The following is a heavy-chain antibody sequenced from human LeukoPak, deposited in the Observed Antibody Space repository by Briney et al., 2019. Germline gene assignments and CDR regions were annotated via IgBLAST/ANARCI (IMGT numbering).Heavy chain of an antibody. J-gene: IGHJ4*02. V-gene: IGHV1-46*01. CDR1: GYTFTSYY. D-gene: IGHD5-24*01. CDR3: ARDRGGYNVLDY. CDR2: INPSGGST. Sequence: ASVKVPCKASGYTFTSYYMHWVRQAPGQGLEWMGIINPSGGSTSYAQKFQGRVTMTRDTSTSTVYMELSSLRSEDTAVYYCARDRGGYNVLDYWGQGTLVTVSS.